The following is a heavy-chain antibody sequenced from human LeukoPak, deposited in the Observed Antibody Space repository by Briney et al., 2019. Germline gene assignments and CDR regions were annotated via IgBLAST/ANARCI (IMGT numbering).Heavy chain of an antibody. CDR3: ARRLYYDYVWGSYRYKYYFDY. Sequence: GGSLRLSCAVSGFTFSSYWMSWVRQAPGKGLEWVANIKQDGSEKYYVDSVKGRFTISRDNAKNSLYLQMNSLRAEDTAVYYCARRLYYDYVWGSYRYKYYFDYWGQGTLVTVSS. CDR2: IKQDGSEK. V-gene: IGHV3-7*01. D-gene: IGHD3-16*02. CDR1: GFTFSSYW. J-gene: IGHJ4*02.